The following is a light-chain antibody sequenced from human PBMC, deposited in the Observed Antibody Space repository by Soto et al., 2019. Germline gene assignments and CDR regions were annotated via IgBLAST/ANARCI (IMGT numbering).Light chain of an antibody. CDR3: SSFAGSNIS. Sequence: QAVVTQPPSASGSPGQSVTISCTGTSSDVGGYNYVSWYQQHPGKAPTLMIYEVSKRPSGVPDRFSGSKSGNTASLTVSGLQAEDEADYYCSSFAGSNISFGTGTKLTVL. CDR2: EVS. J-gene: IGLJ1*01. V-gene: IGLV2-8*01. CDR1: SSDVGGYNY.